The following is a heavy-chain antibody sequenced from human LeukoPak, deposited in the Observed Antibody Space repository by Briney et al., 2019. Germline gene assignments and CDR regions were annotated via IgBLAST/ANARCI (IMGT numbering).Heavy chain of an antibody. D-gene: IGHD2-15*01. CDR2: IDPSDSYT. Sequence: PGESLKISCQGPGYSFTSYWINWVRQMPGKGLEWVGRIDPSDSYTNYSPSFRGHVTISGDKSTSTAYLQWSSLKASDTAMYYCARATYCSGGSCYSGGWYFDLWGRGTLVTVSS. CDR1: GYSFTSYW. V-gene: IGHV5-10-1*01. CDR3: ARATYCSGGSCYSGGWYFDL. J-gene: IGHJ2*01.